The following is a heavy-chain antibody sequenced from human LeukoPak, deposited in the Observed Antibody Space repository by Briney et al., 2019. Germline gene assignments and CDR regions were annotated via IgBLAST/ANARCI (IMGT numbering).Heavy chain of an antibody. J-gene: IGHJ3*02. CDR3: ARALDCTNGVCFGDDAFDI. CDR2: IIPIDGVE. CDR1: GGTFSSYA. D-gene: IGHD2-8*01. Sequence: GASVKVSCKASGGTFSSYAISWVRQAPGQGLEWMGRIIPIDGVENYAQKFQGRVTITADKLTSTAYMELSSLRSEDTAVYYCARALDCTNGVCFGDDAFDIWGQGTMVTVSS. V-gene: IGHV1-69*04.